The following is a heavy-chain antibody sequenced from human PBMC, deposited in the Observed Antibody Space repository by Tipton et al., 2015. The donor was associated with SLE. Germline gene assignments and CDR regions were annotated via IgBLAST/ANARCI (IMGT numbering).Heavy chain of an antibody. V-gene: IGHV1-18*01. J-gene: IGHJ2*01. CDR2: ISAYNGNT. CDR1: GYTFTSYG. Sequence: QVQLVQSGAEVKKPGASVKVSCKASGYTFTSYGISWVRQAPGQGLEWMGWISAYNGNTNYAQKLQGRVTMTTDTSTSTAYMELRSLRSDDTAVYYCARFRAITMVRGVISWYFDLWGRGTLVTVSS. CDR3: ARFRAITMVRGVISWYFDL. D-gene: IGHD3-10*01.